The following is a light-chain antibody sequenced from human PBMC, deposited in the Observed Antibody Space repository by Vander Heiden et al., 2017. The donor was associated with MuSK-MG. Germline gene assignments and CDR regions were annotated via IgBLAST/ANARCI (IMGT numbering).Light chain of an antibody. V-gene: IGKV1-9*01. J-gene: IGKJ2*01. CDR2: AAS. CDR1: QGVSTY. CDR3: QQLDTFLYT. Sequence: DIQLTQSPSFLSASVGDRVTITCRASQGVSTYLAWYQQKPGKAPKLLIYAASTLQSGVPSRFRGGGSGTELTLTISNLQPDDFATYYCQQLDTFLYTFGQGTKLEIK.